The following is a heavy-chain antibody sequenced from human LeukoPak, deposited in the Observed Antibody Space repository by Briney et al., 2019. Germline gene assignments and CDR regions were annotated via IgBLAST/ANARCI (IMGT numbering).Heavy chain of an antibody. Sequence: PGGSLRLSCAASGFTFGSYWMHWVRQAPGKGLGWVSRINSDGSSTSYADSVKGRFTISRDNAKNTLYLQMNSLRAEDTAVYYCARDHRGSGSRYYYYYMDVWGKGTTVTISS. J-gene: IGHJ6*03. V-gene: IGHV3-74*01. CDR2: INSDGSST. CDR3: ARDHRGSGSRYYYYYMDV. D-gene: IGHD3-10*01. CDR1: GFTFGSYW.